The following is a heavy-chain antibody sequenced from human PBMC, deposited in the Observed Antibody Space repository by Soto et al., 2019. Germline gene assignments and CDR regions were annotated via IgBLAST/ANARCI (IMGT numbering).Heavy chain of an antibody. CDR2: IIPIFGTA. CDR3: ARVLRLSGWSWYYYGMDV. J-gene: IGHJ6*02. D-gene: IGHD6-19*01. Sequence: QVQLVQSGAEVKKPGSSVKVSCKASGGTFSSYAISWVRQAPGQGLEWMGGIIPIFGTANYARKFQGRVTITADESTSTADMELSSLRSEDTAVYYCARVLRLSGWSWYYYGMDVWGQGTTVTVSS. CDR1: GGTFSSYA. V-gene: IGHV1-69*01.